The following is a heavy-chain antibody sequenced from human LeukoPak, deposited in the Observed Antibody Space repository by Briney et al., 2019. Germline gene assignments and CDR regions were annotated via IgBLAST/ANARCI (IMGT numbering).Heavy chain of an antibody. CDR2: IYYSGST. CDR1: GGSISSGGYY. V-gene: IGHV4-31*03. J-gene: IGHJ4*02. CDR3: ARVSSSWYYFDY. D-gene: IGHD6-13*01. Sequence: SETLSLTCTVSGGSISSGGYYWSWIRQHPGKGLEWIGYIYYSGSTYYNPSLKSRVTISVDTSKNQFSLKLSSVTAADTAVYYCARVSSSWYYFDYWGQGTLVTVSS.